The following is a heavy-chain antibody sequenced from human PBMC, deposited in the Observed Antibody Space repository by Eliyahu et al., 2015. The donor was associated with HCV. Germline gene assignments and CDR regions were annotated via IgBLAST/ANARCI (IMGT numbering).Heavy chain of an antibody. V-gene: IGHV1-8*01. CDR1: GXTXXSYD. Sequence: QVQLVQSGAEVKKPGASVKVSCXASGXTXXSYDINWVRQATGQGLEWMGWMNPNSGNTGYAQKFQGRVTMTRNTSISTAYMELSSLRSEDTAVYYCARGLPWSFGNPVRDYWGQGTLVTVSS. CDR3: ARGLPWSFGNPVRDY. CDR2: MNPNSGNT. J-gene: IGHJ4*02. D-gene: IGHD4-23*01.